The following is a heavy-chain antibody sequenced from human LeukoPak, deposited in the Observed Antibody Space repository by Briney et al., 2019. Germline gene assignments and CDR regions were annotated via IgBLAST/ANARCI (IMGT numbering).Heavy chain of an antibody. V-gene: IGHV4-39*07. Sequence: SETLSLTCTVSGGSISSSSYYWGWIRQPPGKGLEWIGSIYYSGSTNYNPSLKSRVTISVDTSKNQFSLKLSSVTAADTAVYYCARSTYYDILTGYYGLRDAFDIWGQGTMVTVSS. D-gene: IGHD3-9*01. CDR3: ARSTYYDILTGYYGLRDAFDI. CDR2: IYYSGST. J-gene: IGHJ3*02. CDR1: GGSISSSSYY.